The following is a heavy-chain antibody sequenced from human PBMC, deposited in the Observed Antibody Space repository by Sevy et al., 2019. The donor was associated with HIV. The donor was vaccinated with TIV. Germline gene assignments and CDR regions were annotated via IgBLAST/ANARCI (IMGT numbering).Heavy chain of an antibody. Sequence: GGSLRLSCAASGFSVSSNYMSWVRQAPGKGLEWVSVIYSGGRTDYADSVKGRFTISRDNTKNTLYLQINSRRAEDTAVYYCARDRLVRGNGLDYWGQGTLVTVSS. CDR2: IYSGGRT. J-gene: IGHJ4*02. D-gene: IGHD3-10*01. CDR1: GFSVSSNY. CDR3: ARDRLVRGNGLDY. V-gene: IGHV3-66*02.